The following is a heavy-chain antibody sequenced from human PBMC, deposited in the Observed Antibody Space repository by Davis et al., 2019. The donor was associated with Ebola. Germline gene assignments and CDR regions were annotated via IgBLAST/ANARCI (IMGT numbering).Heavy chain of an antibody. CDR2: IYYSGST. CDR1: GGSISSYY. CDR3: ARVSPHYYYYYGMDV. V-gene: IGHV4-59*01. J-gene: IGHJ6*02. Sequence: PSETLSLTCTVSGGSISSYYWSWIRQPPGKGLEWIGYIYYSGSTNYNPSLKSRVTISVDTSKNQFSLKLSSVTAADTAVYYCARVSPHYYYYYGMDVWGQGTTVTVSS.